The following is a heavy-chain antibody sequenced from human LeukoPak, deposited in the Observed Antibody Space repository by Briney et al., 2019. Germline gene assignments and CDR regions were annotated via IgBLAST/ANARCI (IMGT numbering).Heavy chain of an antibody. CDR1: GFTFTSSA. V-gene: IGHV1-58*02. J-gene: IGHJ4*02. CDR2: IVVGSGNT. D-gene: IGHD3-22*01. CDR3: AAVVYYDSSGYYATPFDY. Sequence: SVKVSCKASGFTFTSSAMQWLRQARGQRLEWIGWIVVGSGNTNYAQKFQERVTITRDMSTSTAYIELSSLRSEDTAVYYCAAVVYYDSSGYYATPFDYWGQGTLVTVSS.